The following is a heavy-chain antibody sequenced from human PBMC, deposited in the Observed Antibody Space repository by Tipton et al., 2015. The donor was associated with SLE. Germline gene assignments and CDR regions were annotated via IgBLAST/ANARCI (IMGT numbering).Heavy chain of an antibody. CDR1: GGSFSSYY. CDR3: ARGLPATSWFDP. Sequence: TLSLTCAVYGGSFSSYYWSWIRQPPGKGLEWIGEINHSGSTNYNPSLKSRVTISVDTSKNQFSLKLSSVTAADTAVYYCARGLPATSWFDPWGQGTLVTVSS. CDR2: INHSGST. V-gene: IGHV4-34*01. J-gene: IGHJ5*02. D-gene: IGHD1-26*01.